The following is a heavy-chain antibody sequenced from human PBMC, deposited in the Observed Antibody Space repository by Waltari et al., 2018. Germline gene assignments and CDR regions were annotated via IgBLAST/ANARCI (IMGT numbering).Heavy chain of an antibody. CDR1: GFTFSSYD. J-gene: IGHJ4*02. Sequence: VQLVESGGGLVKPGGSLRLSCAASGFTFSSYDMNWVRQAPGKGLEWVSSISSSSSYIDYADSVKGRFTISRDNAKNSLYLQMNSLRAEDTAVYYCARDDSSGYYYVDFDYWGQGTLVTVSS. V-gene: IGHV3-21*01. CDR2: ISSSSSYI. CDR3: ARDDSSGYYYVDFDY. D-gene: IGHD3-22*01.